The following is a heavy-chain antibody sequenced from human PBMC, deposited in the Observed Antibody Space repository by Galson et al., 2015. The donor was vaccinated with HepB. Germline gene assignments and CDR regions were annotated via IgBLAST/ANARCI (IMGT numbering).Heavy chain of an antibody. CDR3: ARVTEDRGGEGMSFDY. J-gene: IGHJ4*02. Sequence: SVKVSCKASGYTFTSYYMHWVRQAPGQGLEWMGGIIPIFGTANYAQKFQGRVTITADESTSTAYMELSSLRSEDTAVYYCARVTEDRGGEGMSFDYWGQGTLVTVSS. D-gene: IGHD3-16*01. CDR1: GYTFTSYY. V-gene: IGHV1-69*13. CDR2: IIPIFGTA.